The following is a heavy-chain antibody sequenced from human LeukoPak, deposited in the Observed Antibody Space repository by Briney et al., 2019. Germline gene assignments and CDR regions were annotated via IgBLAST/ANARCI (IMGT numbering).Heavy chain of an antibody. Sequence: GGSLRLSCATSGFIFSNYWMHWVRQPPGKGLEWVAVISYDGSNKYYADSVKGRFTISRDNSKNTLYLQMNSLRAEDTAVYYCARVDIVVVVAAFPFDYWGQGTLVTVSS. CDR1: GFIFSNYW. J-gene: IGHJ4*02. CDR3: ARVDIVVVVAAFPFDY. CDR2: ISYDGSNK. V-gene: IGHV3-30*19. D-gene: IGHD2-15*01.